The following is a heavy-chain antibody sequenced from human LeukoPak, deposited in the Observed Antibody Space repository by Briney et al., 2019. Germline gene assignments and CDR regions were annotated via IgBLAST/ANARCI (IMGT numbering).Heavy chain of an antibody. CDR1: GFTFSSYA. V-gene: IGHV3-21*04. CDR2: ISSSSSYI. J-gene: IGHJ4*02. CDR3: AKDGAAAGQDMDY. Sequence: GGSLRLSCAASGFTFSSYAMSWVRQAPGKGLEWVSSISSSSSYIYYADSVKGRFTISRDNAKNSLYLQMNSLRAEDTAVYYCAKDGAAAGQDMDYWGQGTLVTVSS. D-gene: IGHD6-13*01.